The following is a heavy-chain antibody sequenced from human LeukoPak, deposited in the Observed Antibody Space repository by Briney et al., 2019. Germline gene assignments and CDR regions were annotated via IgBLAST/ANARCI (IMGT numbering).Heavy chain of an antibody. J-gene: IGHJ4*02. CDR3: GSYTYYYASSGYH. Sequence: PGGSLRLSCAASGFNFSNYWMHWVRQVPGKGLVWVSRIKRDGSSTIYADSVKGRFTISRDNAKNSLYLQMNSLRAEDTAVYYCGSYTYYYASSGYHWGQGTLVTVSS. D-gene: IGHD3-22*01. V-gene: IGHV3-74*01. CDR2: IKRDGSST. CDR1: GFNFSNYW.